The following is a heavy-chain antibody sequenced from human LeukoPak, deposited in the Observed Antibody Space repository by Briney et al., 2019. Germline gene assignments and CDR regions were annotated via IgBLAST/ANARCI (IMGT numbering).Heavy chain of an antibody. Sequence: SETLSLTCTVSGGSISSSSYYWGWIRQPPGKGLEWIGSIYYSGSTYYNPSLKSRVTISVDTSKNQFSLKLSSVTAADTAVYYCARGPITMIVADAFDIWGQGTMVTVSS. D-gene: IGHD3-22*01. CDR2: IYYSGST. CDR1: GGSISSSSYY. CDR3: ARGPITMIVADAFDI. J-gene: IGHJ3*02. V-gene: IGHV4-39*07.